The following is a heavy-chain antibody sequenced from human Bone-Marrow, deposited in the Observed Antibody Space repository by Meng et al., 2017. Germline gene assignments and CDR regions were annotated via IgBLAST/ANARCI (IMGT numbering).Heavy chain of an antibody. D-gene: IGHD6-13*01. CDR2: INIDGSST. CDR3: AQLGTTDY. V-gene: IGHV3-74*01. J-gene: IGHJ4*02. CDR1: GFKLSSYW. Sequence: EGQLLDSGVVLVQPGGSLRLSCVASGFKLSSYWMHWVRQAPGKGLVWVSRINIDGSSTIYADSVEGRFTISRDNAKNTLYLQMNSLRVDDTAVYYCAQLGTTDYWGQGALVTVSS.